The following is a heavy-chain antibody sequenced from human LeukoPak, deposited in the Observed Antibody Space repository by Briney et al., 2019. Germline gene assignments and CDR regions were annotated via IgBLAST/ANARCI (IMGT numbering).Heavy chain of an antibody. J-gene: IGHJ6*03. V-gene: IGHV3-30-3*01. CDR1: GFTFSSYA. D-gene: IGHD4-23*01. CDR2: ISYDGSNK. Sequence: QPGGSLRLSCAASGFTFSSYAMHWVRQAPGKGLEWVAVISYDGSNKYYADSVKGRFTISRDNSKNTLYLQMNSLRAEDTAVYYCARDPVVSSSSPGIYYMDVWGKGTTVTVSS. CDR3: ARDPVVSSSSPGIYYMDV.